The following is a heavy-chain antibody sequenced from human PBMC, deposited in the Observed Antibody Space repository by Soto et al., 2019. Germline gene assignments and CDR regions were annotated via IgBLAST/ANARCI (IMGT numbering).Heavy chain of an antibody. V-gene: IGHV1-46*01. J-gene: IGHJ4*02. CDR1: GYTFTSYY. CDR3: ARDELYYYDSSGYYWDY. CDR2: INPSGGST. D-gene: IGHD3-22*01. Sequence: ASVKVSCKASGYTFTSYYMHWVRQAPGQGLEWMGIINPSGGSTSYAQKFQGRVTMTRDTSTSTVYMELSSLRSEDTAVYYCARDELYYYDSSGYYWDYWGQGTLVTVSS.